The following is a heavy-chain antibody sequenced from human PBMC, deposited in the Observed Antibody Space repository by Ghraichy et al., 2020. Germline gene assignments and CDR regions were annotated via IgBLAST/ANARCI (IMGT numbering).Heavy chain of an antibody. CDR1: GVSIRTNGVS. D-gene: IGHD6-19*01. V-gene: IGHV2-5*01. CDR2: IYWNDDK. CDR3: AHRLGISGWALCL. Sequence: SGPTLVKPTQTLTLTCTLSGVSIRTNGVSVGWMRQSPGKALEWLAAIYWNDDKSYSPSLKNRLTITNYASTNQVVLTMTNMDPVDTATYYCAHRLGISGWALCLWVQGTLVTVSS. J-gene: IGHJ4*02.